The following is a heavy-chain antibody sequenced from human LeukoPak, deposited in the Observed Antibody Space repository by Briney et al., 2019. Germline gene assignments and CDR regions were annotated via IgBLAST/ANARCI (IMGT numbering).Heavy chain of an antibody. D-gene: IGHD3-10*01. Sequence: ASVKVSCKVSGYTLTELSMHWVRQAPGKGLEWMGGFDPEDGETIYAQKFQGRVTMTEDTSTDTAYMELSSLRSEDTAMYYCATPYDSGSRGPHDSYGMDVWGQGTTVTVSS. CDR1: GYTLTELS. CDR2: FDPEDGET. J-gene: IGHJ6*02. CDR3: ATPYDSGSRGPHDSYGMDV. V-gene: IGHV1-24*01.